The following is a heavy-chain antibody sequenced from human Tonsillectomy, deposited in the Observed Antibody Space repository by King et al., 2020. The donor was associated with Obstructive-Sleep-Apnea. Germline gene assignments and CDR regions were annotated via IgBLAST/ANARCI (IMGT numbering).Heavy chain of an antibody. CDR1: GFTFDDYA. D-gene: IGHD1-26*01. Sequence: QLVQSGGVVVQPGGSLRLSCAASGFTFDDYAMHWVRQAPGKGLEWISLISWEGRSTYYADSVKGRFTISRDNSEKSLYLQMNSLRAEDTAFYYCAKDVSDRLSGTYRYFDYWGQGTLVTVSS. CDR2: ISWEGRST. V-gene: IGHV3-43D*03. J-gene: IGHJ4*02. CDR3: AKDVSDRLSGTYRYFDY.